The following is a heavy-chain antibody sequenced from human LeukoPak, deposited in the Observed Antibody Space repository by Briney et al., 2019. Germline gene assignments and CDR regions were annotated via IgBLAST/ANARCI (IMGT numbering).Heavy chain of an antibody. Sequence: AGRSLRLSCAASGFTFDDYAMHWVRQAPGKGLEWVSGISWNSGSIGYADSVKGRFTISRDNAKNSLYLQMNSLRAEDTALYYCAKAPYGDDWYFDLWGRGTLVTVSS. CDR3: AKAPYGDDWYFDL. CDR1: GFTFDDYA. V-gene: IGHV3-9*01. J-gene: IGHJ2*01. D-gene: IGHD4-17*01. CDR2: ISWNSGSI.